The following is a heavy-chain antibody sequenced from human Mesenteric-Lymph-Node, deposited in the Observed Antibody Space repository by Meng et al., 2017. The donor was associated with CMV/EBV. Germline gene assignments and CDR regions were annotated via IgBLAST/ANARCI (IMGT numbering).Heavy chain of an antibody. V-gene: IGHV1-46*01. Sequence: ASVKVSCKASGYTFTSYYMHWVRQAPGQGLEWMGIINPSGGSTSYAQKFQGRVTMTRDTSTSTVYMELSSLRSEDTAVYYCARDLTYYYDSSGYPLGAFDIWGQGTMVTVSS. J-gene: IGHJ3*02. CDR1: GYTFTSYY. CDR2: INPSGGST. CDR3: ARDLTYYYDSSGYPLGAFDI. D-gene: IGHD3-22*01.